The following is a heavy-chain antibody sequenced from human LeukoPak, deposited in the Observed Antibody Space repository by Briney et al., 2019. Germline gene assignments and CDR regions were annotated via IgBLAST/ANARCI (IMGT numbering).Heavy chain of an antibody. CDR3: ARGRFLDAFDI. CDR1: GGSISSYY. CDR2: IYYSRST. D-gene: IGHD3-3*01. J-gene: IGHJ3*02. Sequence: PSETLSLTCTVSGGSISSYYWSWIRQPPGKGLEWIGYIYYSRSTKYKPSLKSRVTISVDTSKNQFSLKLSSVTAADTAVYYCARGRFLDAFDILGQGTMVTVSS. V-gene: IGHV4-59*01.